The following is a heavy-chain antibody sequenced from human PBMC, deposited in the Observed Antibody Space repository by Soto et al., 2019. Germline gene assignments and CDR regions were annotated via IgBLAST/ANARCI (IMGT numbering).Heavy chain of an antibody. CDR1: GYTFTGYY. V-gene: IGHV1-2*04. Sequence: ASVKVSCKASGYTFTGYYMHWVRQAPGQGLEWMGWINPNSGGTNYAQKFQGWVTMTRDTSISTAYMELSRLRSDDTAVFYCARMGADALTQIDSWGQGTPVTVSS. D-gene: IGHD3-16*01. CDR2: INPNSGGT. J-gene: IGHJ4*02. CDR3: ARMGADALTQIDS.